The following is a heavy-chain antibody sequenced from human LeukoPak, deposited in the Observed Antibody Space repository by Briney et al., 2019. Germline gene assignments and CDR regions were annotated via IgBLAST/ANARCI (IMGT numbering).Heavy chain of an antibody. Sequence: SETLSLTCTVSGGSMSSHYWSWIRQPPGKGLEWIGYIYYSGSTKYNPSLKSRVTISVDTSKNQFSLKLCSVTAADTAVYYCARGARAGYNLEPFDYWGQGTLVTVSS. CDR2: IYYSGST. V-gene: IGHV4-59*08. J-gene: IGHJ4*02. D-gene: IGHD5-24*01. CDR3: ARGARAGYNLEPFDY. CDR1: GGSMSSHY.